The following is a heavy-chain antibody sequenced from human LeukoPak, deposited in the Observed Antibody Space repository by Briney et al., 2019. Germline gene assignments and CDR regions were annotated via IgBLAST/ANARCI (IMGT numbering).Heavy chain of an antibody. CDR3: ARKGVIAVAAFDY. D-gene: IGHD6-19*01. CDR2: IKQDGSEK. J-gene: IGHJ4*02. Sequence: GGSLRLSCAASGFTFSSYWMSWVRQAPGKGLEWVANIKQDGSEKYYVDSVKGRFTISRDNAKNSLYLQMNSLRAEDTAVYYCARKGVIAVAAFDYWGQGTLVTVSS. CDR1: GFTFSSYW. V-gene: IGHV3-7*01.